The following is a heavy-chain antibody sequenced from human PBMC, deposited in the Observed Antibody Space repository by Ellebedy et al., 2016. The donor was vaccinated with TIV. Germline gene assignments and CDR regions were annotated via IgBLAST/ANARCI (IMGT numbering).Heavy chain of an antibody. CDR3: GRATPRYFDVVTGYGLVDF. CDR2: TNPSGGPP. J-gene: IGHJ4*02. CDR1: GYSFRNHY. Sequence: AASVQVSCKASGYSFRNHYLHWVRQPPGPGLAWMGVTNPSGGPPRYAQKFQGRVTLTTDTSTSEVYMDLSTLNSEDTAVYYCGRATPRYFDVVTGYGLVDFWGLGTLVAVSS. D-gene: IGHD3-9*01. V-gene: IGHV1-46*01.